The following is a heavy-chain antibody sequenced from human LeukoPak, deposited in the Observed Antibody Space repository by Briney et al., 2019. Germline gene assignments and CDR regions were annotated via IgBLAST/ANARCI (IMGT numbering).Heavy chain of an antibody. CDR2: INPNSGVT. CDR3: ARLSTPNLYYFDY. D-gene: IGHD3-16*02. Sequence: ASVKVSCKASGYTFAGYYMHWVRQAPGQGLEWMGWINPNSGVTYYAQKFQGRVSMTRDTSISTAYMEVSRLRSDDSALYYCARLSTPNLYYFDYWGQGTLVTVSS. V-gene: IGHV1-2*02. CDR1: GYTFAGYY. J-gene: IGHJ4*02.